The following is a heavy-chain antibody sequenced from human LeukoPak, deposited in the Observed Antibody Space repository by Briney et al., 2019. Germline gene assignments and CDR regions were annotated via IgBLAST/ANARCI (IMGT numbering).Heavy chain of an antibody. CDR1: GGSISSSSFY. Sequence: PSETLSLTCTVSGGSISSSSFYWGWIRQPPGKGLEWIGIIYYSGSTYYNPSLKIRVTISVDTSKNQFSLKLNSVTAADTAVYYCASLVVVATTPHLGPWGQGTLVTVSS. J-gene: IGHJ5*02. V-gene: IGHV4-39*01. CDR2: IYYSGST. D-gene: IGHD2-15*01. CDR3: ASLVVVATTPHLGP.